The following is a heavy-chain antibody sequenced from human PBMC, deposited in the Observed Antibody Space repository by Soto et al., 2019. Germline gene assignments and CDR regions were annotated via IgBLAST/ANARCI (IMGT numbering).Heavy chain of an antibody. CDR3: ARLGHVYYYDSSGYREYFQH. J-gene: IGHJ1*01. D-gene: IGHD3-22*01. Sequence: SETLSLTCTVSGGSISSYYWSLIRQPPGKGLEWIGYIYYSGSTNYNPSLKSRVTISVDTSKNQFSLKLSSVTAADTAVYYCARLGHVYYYDSSGYREYFQHWGQGTLVTVS. CDR1: GGSISSYY. CDR2: IYYSGST. V-gene: IGHV4-59*01.